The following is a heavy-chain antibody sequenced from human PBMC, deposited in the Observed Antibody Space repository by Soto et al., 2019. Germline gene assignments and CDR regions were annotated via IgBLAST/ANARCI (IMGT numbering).Heavy chain of an antibody. CDR2: INSDGSST. CDR3: ARDNSIGYFDY. D-gene: IGHD3-22*01. V-gene: IGHV3-74*01. J-gene: IGHJ4*02. Sequence: GGSLRLSCAASGFTFSSYWMHWVRQAPGKGLVWVSRINSDGSSTSYVDSVKGRFTISRDNAKNTLYLQMNRLRAEDTAVYYCARDNSIGYFDYWGQGTLLTVS. CDR1: GFTFSSYW.